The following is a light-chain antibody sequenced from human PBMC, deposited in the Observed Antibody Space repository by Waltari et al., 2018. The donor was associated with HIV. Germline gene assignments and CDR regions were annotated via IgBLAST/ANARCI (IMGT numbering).Light chain of an antibody. CDR2: FDL. V-gene: IGLV3-21*04. CDR3: QVWDRSSDQVI. CDR1: NIDSKR. Sequence: YELTQPPSVSVAPGQTAMITCGGNNIDSKRVQWYQQKPGQAPVLVIYFDLDRPSGIPERFSGSVAGTTATLTISGVEAGDEADYYCQVWDRSSDQVIFGGGTKLTVL. J-gene: IGLJ2*01.